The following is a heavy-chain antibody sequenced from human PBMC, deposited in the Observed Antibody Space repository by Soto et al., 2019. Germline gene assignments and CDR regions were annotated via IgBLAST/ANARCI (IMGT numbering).Heavy chain of an antibody. D-gene: IGHD3-22*01. Sequence: SETLSLTCTVSGGSVSSTNHYWGWIRQPPGKGLEWIGDIYYSGMTRYNPSLKSRVTISVDTSKDQFSLKLRSVTAADTAVYFCARHGYYYDSTGYYYFVWGQGTQVTVSS. J-gene: IGHJ4*02. CDR3: ARHGYYYDSTGYYYFV. CDR1: GGSVSSTNHY. CDR2: IYYSGMT. V-gene: IGHV4-39*01.